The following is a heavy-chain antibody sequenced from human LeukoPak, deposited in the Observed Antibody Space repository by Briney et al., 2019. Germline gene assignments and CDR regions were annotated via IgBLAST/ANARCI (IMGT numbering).Heavy chain of an antibody. D-gene: IGHD3-10*02. CDR3: ATVFGKWSTGDYFDY. Sequence: GASVKVSCKVSGYTLTELSMHWVRQAPGKGLEWMGGFDPEDGETIYAQKFQGRVTMTEDTSTDTAYMELSSQRSEDTAVYYCATVFGKWSTGDYFDYWGQGTLVTVSS. J-gene: IGHJ4*02. CDR1: GYTLTELS. V-gene: IGHV1-24*01. CDR2: FDPEDGET.